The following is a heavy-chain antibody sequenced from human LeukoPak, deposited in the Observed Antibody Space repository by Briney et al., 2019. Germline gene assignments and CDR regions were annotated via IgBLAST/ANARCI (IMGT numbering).Heavy chain of an antibody. CDR2: IYNSGST. D-gene: IGHD1-7*01. Sequence: PSETLSLTCTVSGGSISSYYWSWIRLPPGQGLGLMWYIYNSGSTKYNPSLKSRVTISVDTSKNQFSLKLSSVTAADTAVYYCARHSVPRTKEYYFDHWGQGTLVTVSS. J-gene: IGHJ4*02. CDR1: GGSISSYY. V-gene: IGHV4-59*01. CDR3: ARHSVPRTKEYYFDH.